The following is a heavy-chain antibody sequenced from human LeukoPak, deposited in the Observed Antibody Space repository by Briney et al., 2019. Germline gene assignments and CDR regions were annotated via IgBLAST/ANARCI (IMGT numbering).Heavy chain of an antibody. CDR2: IKRDGSEK. V-gene: IGHV3-7*03. Sequence: GGSLRLSCAASGFTFSSYSMNWVRQAPGKGLEWVANIKRDGSEKYYVDSLKGRFTISRDNATNSLYLQMNSLRAEDTAVYYCARASMPRGPYDSSGYATFDYWGQGTLVTVSS. D-gene: IGHD3-22*01. CDR1: GFTFSSYS. J-gene: IGHJ4*02. CDR3: ARASMPRGPYDSSGYATFDY.